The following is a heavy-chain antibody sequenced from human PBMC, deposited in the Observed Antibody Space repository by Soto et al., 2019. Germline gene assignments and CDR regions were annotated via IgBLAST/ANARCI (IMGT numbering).Heavy chain of an antibody. J-gene: IGHJ4*02. Sequence: PGGSLRLSXAASGFTFSSYAMHWVRQAPGKGLEWVAVISYDGSNKYYADSVKGRFTISRDNSKNTLYLQMNSLRAEDTAVYYCARAFLEMAPQGYFDYWGQGTLVTVSS. CDR3: ARAFLEMAPQGYFDY. CDR2: ISYDGSNK. CDR1: GFTFSSYA. V-gene: IGHV3-30-3*01. D-gene: IGHD3-3*01.